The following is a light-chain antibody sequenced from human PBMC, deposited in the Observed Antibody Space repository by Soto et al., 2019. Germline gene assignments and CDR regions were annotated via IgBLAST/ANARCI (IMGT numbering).Light chain of an antibody. V-gene: IGKV1-39*01. J-gene: IGKJ1*01. CDR2: AAS. Sequence: DIQMTQSPSSLSASVGDRVTITCRASQSISSYLNWYQQKPGKAPKLLIYAASSLQSGVPSRFSGSGSGTDFPLAISSLQREDFANYYCQQSYSTPWTFGQGTKVEIK. CDR1: QSISSY. CDR3: QQSYSTPWT.